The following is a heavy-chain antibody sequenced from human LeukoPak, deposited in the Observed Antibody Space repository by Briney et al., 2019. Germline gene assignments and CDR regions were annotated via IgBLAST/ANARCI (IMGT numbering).Heavy chain of an antibody. D-gene: IGHD2-8*01. CDR3: ARSPPAVYVDY. Sequence: QSGGSLRLSCAASGFTFSSYWMHWVRQAPGKGLVWVSRINSDGSSTSYADSVKGRFTISRDNAKSTLYLQMNSLRAEDTAVYYCARSPPAVYVDYWGQGTLVTVSS. V-gene: IGHV3-74*01. CDR1: GFTFSSYW. CDR2: INSDGSST. J-gene: IGHJ4*02.